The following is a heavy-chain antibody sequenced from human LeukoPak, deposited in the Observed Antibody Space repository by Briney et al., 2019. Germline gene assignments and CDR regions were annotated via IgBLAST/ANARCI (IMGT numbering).Heavy chain of an antibody. V-gene: IGHV4-34*01. CDR3: PSLSTYYDILTGYYPDYYYYGMDV. CDR1: GGSFSGYY. Sequence: SETLSLTCAVYGGSFSGYYWIWIRQPPGKGLEWIGEINHSGSTNYNPSLKSRVTISVDTSKNQFSLKLSSVTAADTAVYYCPSLSTYYDILTGYYPDYYYYGMDVWGQGTTVTVSS. J-gene: IGHJ6*02. D-gene: IGHD3-9*01. CDR2: INHSGST.